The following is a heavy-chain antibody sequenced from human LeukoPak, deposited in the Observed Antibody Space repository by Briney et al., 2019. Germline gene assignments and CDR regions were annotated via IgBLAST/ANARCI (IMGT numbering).Heavy chain of an antibody. CDR1: GYTFTSYY. V-gene: IGHV1-46*03. CDR2: INPSGGST. D-gene: IGHD3-22*01. CDR3: ARVGYYYDSSGPNFDY. J-gene: IGHJ4*02. Sequence: AASVKVSCKSSGYTFTSYYMHWVRQAPGQGLEWMGIINPSGGSTSYAQKFQGRVTMTRDTSTSTVYMELSSLRSEDTAVYYCARVGYYYDSSGPNFDYWGQGTLVTVSS.